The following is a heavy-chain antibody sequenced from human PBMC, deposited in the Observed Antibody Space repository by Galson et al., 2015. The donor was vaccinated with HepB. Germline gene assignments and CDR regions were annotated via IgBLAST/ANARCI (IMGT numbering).Heavy chain of an antibody. Sequence: SVKVSCKASGYTFTSYGISWVRRAPGQGLEWMGWISAYNDNTNYAQKLQGRVTMTTDTSTSTAYMELRNLRSDDTALYYCARGRTTVTLDFDYWGQGTLVTVSS. CDR2: ISAYNDNT. V-gene: IGHV1-18*04. D-gene: IGHD4-17*01. J-gene: IGHJ4*02. CDR3: ARGRTTVTLDFDY. CDR1: GYTFTSYG.